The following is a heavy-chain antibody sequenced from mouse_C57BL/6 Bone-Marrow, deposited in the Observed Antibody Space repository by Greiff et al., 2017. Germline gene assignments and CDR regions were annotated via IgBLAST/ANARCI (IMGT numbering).Heavy chain of an antibody. J-gene: IGHJ3*01. Sequence: DVQLVESGGDLVKPGGSLKLSCAASGFTFSSYGMSWVRQTPDKRLEWVATISSGGSYTYYPDSVKGRFTISRDNAKNTLYLQMSSLKSEDTAMYYCARQQLGRFAYWGQGTLVTVSA. D-gene: IGHD4-1*02. CDR2: ISSGGSYT. V-gene: IGHV5-6*01. CDR1: GFTFSSYG. CDR3: ARQQLGRFAY.